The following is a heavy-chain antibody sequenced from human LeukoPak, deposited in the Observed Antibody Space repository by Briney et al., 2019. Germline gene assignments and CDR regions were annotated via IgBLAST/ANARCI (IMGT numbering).Heavy chain of an antibody. CDR2: INHSGST. CDR3: ARGLRRYYDFWSGFNWFDP. CDR1: GGSFSGYY. V-gene: IGHV4-34*01. J-gene: IGHJ5*02. D-gene: IGHD3-3*01. Sequence: SETLSLTCAVYGGSFSGYYWSWIRQPPGKGLEWIGEINHSGSTNYNPSLKSRVIISVDTSKNQFSLKLSSVTAADTAVYYCARGLRRYYDFWSGFNWFDPWGQGTLVTVSS.